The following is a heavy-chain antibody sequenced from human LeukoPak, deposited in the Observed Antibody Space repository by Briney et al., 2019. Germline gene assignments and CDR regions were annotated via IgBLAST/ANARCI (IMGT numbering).Heavy chain of an antibody. CDR3: AKSGTTMTNYHSDY. CDR2: IWNDGNPK. Sequence: PGGSLRLSCAASGFTFSRYGMHWVRQAPGKGLEWVAVIWNDGNPKYYADSVKGRFTISRDNSNNMLFLQMNGLGPEDTAVYYCAKSGTTMTNYHSDYWGRGTLVTVSS. V-gene: IGHV3-30*02. CDR1: GFTFSRYG. J-gene: IGHJ4*02. D-gene: IGHD4/OR15-4a*01.